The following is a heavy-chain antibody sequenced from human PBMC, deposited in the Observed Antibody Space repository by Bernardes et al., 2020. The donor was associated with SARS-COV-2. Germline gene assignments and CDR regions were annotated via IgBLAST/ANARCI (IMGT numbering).Heavy chain of an antibody. Sequence: GSLRLSCVASGFTFTNYAMTWVRQAPGKGLEWVSSITNSGATTYYADSVKGRFTISRDNSKNTLFLQMNSLRAEDTAVYFCAKEGSSGGYSYFDYWGQGTLVTVSS. J-gene: IGHJ4*02. V-gene: IGHV3-23*01. CDR2: ITNSGATT. D-gene: IGHD1-26*01. CDR1: GFTFTNYA. CDR3: AKEGSSGGYSYFDY.